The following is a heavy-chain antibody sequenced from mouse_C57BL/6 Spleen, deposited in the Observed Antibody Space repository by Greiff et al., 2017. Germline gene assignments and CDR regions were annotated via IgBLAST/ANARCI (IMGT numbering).Heavy chain of an antibody. CDR3: AREITTVVDPFAY. J-gene: IGHJ3*01. D-gene: IGHD1-1*01. Sequence: QVQLQQPGAELVKPGASVKLSCKASGYTFTSYWMHWVKQRPGQGLEWIGMIHPNSGSTNYNEKFKSKATLTVDKSSGTAYMQLRSLTSEDSAVYYCAREITTVVDPFAYWGQGTLVTVSA. CDR1: GYTFTSYW. CDR2: IHPNSGST. V-gene: IGHV1-64*01.